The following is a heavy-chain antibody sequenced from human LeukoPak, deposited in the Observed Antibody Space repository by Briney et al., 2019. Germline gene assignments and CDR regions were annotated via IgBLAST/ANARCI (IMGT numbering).Heavy chain of an antibody. CDR2: INHSGST. V-gene: IGHV4-34*01. Sequence: PSETLSLTCAVYGGSFSGYYWSWIRQPPGKGLEWIGEINHSGSTNYNPSLKSRVTISVDTSKNQFSLKLSSVTAADTAVYFCGRGEVGEFDHWGQGTLVTVSS. CDR3: GRGEVGEFDH. J-gene: IGHJ4*02. CDR1: GGSFSGYY. D-gene: IGHD1-26*01.